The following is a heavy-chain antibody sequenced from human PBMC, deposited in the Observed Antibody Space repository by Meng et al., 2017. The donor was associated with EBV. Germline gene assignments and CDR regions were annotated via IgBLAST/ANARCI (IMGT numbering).Heavy chain of an antibody. Sequence: QVQLQQAGGGGKKPGPSVKGPCRTSGGTLRRDAVSWVRQAPGQGLEWMGGLIPMSGAPHYAQKFQDRVTIIADESTSTHSMELNNLRFEDTAMYYCASESGRGFTPDYWGQGTLVTVSS. CDR1: GGTLRRDA. CDR3: ASESGRGFTPDY. V-gene: IGHV1-69*01. CDR2: LIPMSGAP. D-gene: IGHD3-10*01. J-gene: IGHJ4*02.